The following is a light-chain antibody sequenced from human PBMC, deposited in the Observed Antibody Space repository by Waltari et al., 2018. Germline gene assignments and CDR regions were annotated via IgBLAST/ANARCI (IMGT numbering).Light chain of an antibody. J-gene: IGKJ2*03. CDR1: QSVNNY. V-gene: IGKV3-11*01. Sequence: EIVLTQSPATLCLSPGERVTLSCRASQSVNNYLAWYQQKPGQAPRLLIYDASSRATGIPARFSGNGSGTDFTPTISSLEAEDFAVYYCQQRSIRPPAYSFGQGTRLEIK. CDR2: DAS. CDR3: QQRSIRPPAYS.